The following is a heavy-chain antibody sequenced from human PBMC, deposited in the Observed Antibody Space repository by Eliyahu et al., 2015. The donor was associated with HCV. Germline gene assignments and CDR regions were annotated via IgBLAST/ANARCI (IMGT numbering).Heavy chain of an antibody. CDR2: IXXSGST. V-gene: IGHV4-34*01. CDR1: GGSFSGYY. Sequence: QVQLQQWGAGLLKPSETLSLTCXVYGGSFSGYYWNWXRQPPGKGLEWIGEIXXSGSTNXNPSLKSRVTISVDTSKNQFSLKLSSVTAADTAVYYCARQRRGYDYIWGSYRYTIGPAFDYWGQGTLVTVSS. J-gene: IGHJ4*02. CDR3: ARQRRGYDYIWGSYRYTIGPAFDY. D-gene: IGHD3-16*02.